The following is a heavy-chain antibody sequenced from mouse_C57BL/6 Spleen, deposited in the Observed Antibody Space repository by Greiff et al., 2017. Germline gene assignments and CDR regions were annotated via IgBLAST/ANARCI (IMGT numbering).Heavy chain of an antibody. V-gene: IGHV1-82*01. Sequence: QVQLQQSGPELVKPGASVKISCKASGYAFSSSWMNWVKQRPGQGLEWIGRIYPGAGDTNYNGKFKGKATLTADKSSSTAYMQLSSLTSEDSAVYFCARPHSSGYPFAYWGQGTLVTVSA. CDR1: GYAFSSSW. CDR2: IYPGAGDT. J-gene: IGHJ3*01. CDR3: ARPHSSGYPFAY. D-gene: IGHD3-2*02.